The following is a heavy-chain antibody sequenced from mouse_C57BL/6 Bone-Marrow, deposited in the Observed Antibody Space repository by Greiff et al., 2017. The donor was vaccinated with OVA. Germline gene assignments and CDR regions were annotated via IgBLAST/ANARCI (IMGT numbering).Heavy chain of an antibody. J-gene: IGHJ2*01. CDR2: IAPETGGT. D-gene: IGHD1-1*02. CDR3: TRLGVGVYLDY. CDR1: GYTFTDYE. Sequence: VQLQQSGAELVRPGASVTLSCKASGYTFTDYEMHWVKQTPVHGLEWIGAIAPETGGTAYNQKFKGKAILTADKSSSTAYMELRSLTSEDSAVYYCTRLGVGVYLDYWGQGTTLTVSS. V-gene: IGHV1-15*01.